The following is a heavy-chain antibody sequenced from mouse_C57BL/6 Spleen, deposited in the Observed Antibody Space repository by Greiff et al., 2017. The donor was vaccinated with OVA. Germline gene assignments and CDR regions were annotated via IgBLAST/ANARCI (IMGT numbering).Heavy chain of an antibody. V-gene: IGHV1-37*01. CDR3: ARGYGYDVGAWLAY. CDR2: INPYNGDT. Sequence: EVQLQQSGPELVKPGASVKISCKASGYSFTGYFMNWVKQSHGKSLEWIGRINPYNGDTFYNQKFKGKATLPVDNSSRTAKMESLMLTSVDLAVYECARGYGYDVGAWLAYWGQGTLVTVAA. D-gene: IGHD2-2*01. J-gene: IGHJ3*01. CDR1: GYSFTGYF.